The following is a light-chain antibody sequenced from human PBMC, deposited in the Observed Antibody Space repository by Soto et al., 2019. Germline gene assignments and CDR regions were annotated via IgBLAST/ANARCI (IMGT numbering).Light chain of an antibody. CDR1: VIGSIS. J-gene: IGLJ2*01. V-gene: IGLV3-21*02. CDR2: DDS. CDR3: QVWDSSSDHVI. Sequence: SYELTQPPSVSVAPGQRASITCGGNVIGSISVHWYQQKAGQAPVLVVFDDSDRPSGIPERFSGSNSRNTDTLTISRVEAGDDAEYYCQVWDSSSDHVIFGGGTKLTVL.